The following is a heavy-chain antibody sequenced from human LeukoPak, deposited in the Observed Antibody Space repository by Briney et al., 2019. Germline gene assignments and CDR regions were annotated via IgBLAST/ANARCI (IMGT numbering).Heavy chain of an antibody. J-gene: IGHJ4*02. D-gene: IGHD2-2*02. CDR1: GFTFSSYS. V-gene: IGHV3-48*01. CDR3: ARDEAVVVVPAAIGFDY. CDR2: ISSSSSTI. Sequence: GGSLRLSCAASGFTFSSYSMNWVRQAPGKGLEWVSYISSSSSTIYYADSVKGRFTISRDNAKNSLYLQMNSLRAEDTAVYYCARDEAVVVVPAAIGFDYWGQGTLVTVSS.